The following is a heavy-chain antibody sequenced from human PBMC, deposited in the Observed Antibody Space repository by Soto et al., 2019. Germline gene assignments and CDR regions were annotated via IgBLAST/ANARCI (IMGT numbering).Heavy chain of an antibody. CDR2: IIPIFGTA. V-gene: IGHV1-69*13. CDR1: GGTFSSYA. J-gene: IGHJ3*02. CDR3: ARGGIAAAGTGFDI. Sequence: SVKVSCKASGGTFSSYAISWVRQAPGQGLEWMGGIIPIFGTANYAQKFQGRVTITADESTSTAYMELSSLRSEDTAVYYCARGGIAAAGTGFDIWGQGTMVTVSS. D-gene: IGHD6-13*01.